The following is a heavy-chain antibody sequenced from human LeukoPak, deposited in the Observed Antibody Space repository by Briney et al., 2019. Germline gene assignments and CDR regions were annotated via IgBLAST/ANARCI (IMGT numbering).Heavy chain of an antibody. D-gene: IGHD1-26*01. Sequence: PSETLSLTCAVYGGSFSGYYWSWIRQPPGKGLEWIGSIYYSGSTYYNPSLKSRVTISVDTSKNQFSLKLSSVTAADTAVYYCARHYRVGATAFDYWGQGTLVTVSS. CDR1: GGSFSGYY. CDR2: IYYSGST. J-gene: IGHJ4*02. V-gene: IGHV4-34*01. CDR3: ARHYRVGATAFDY.